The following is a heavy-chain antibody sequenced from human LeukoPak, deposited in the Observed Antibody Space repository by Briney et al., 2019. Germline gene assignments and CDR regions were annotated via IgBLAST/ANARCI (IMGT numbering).Heavy chain of an antibody. J-gene: IGHJ4*02. CDR1: GDSISSYY. CDR3: AREGRQDYVYFDC. V-gene: IGHV4-59*01. Sequence: PETLSLTCTVSGDSISSYYWSWIRHPPGKGLEWMGYINYSGNTNYNPSLKSRVTISVDTSKNQFSLRLTSVTAADTAVYYCAREGRQDYVYFDCWGQGTLVTVSS. CDR2: INYSGNT. D-gene: IGHD4-17*01.